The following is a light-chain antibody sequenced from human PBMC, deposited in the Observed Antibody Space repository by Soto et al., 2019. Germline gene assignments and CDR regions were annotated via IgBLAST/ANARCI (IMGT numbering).Light chain of an antibody. CDR1: PSVSSNY. CDR2: GAS. Sequence: EIVLTQSPGTLSLSPGERATLSCRASPSVSSNYLAWYQQKPGQAPRLLIYGASSRATGIPDRFSGSGSGTDFTLTISRLEPEDFAVYYCQQYGSSPVTFGQGTKVEIK. CDR3: QQYGSSPVT. V-gene: IGKV3-20*01. J-gene: IGKJ1*01.